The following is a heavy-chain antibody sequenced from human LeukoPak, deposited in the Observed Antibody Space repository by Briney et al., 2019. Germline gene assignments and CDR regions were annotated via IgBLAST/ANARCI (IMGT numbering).Heavy chain of an antibody. CDR1: GGSISSYY. CDR3: AREYYDSSGYLTWYYFDY. J-gene: IGHJ4*02. CDR2: IYTSRST. Sequence: SETLSLTCTVSGGSISSYYWSWIRQPAGKGLEWIGRIYTSRSTNYNPSLKSRVTMSVDTSKNQFSLKLSSVTAADTAVYYCAREYYDSSGYLTWYYFDYWGQGTLVTVSS. V-gene: IGHV4-4*07. D-gene: IGHD3-22*01.